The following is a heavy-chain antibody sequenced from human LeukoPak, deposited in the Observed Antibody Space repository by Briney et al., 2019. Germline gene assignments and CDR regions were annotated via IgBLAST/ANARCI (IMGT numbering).Heavy chain of an antibody. CDR3: ARDWSGDHFDY. Sequence: XGSLRLSCAASGFTFSSYSMNWVRQAPGKGLEWVSSISSSSSYIYYADSVKGRFTISRDNAKNSLYLQMNSLRAEDTAVYYCARDWSGDHFDYWGQGTLVTASS. CDR2: ISSSSSYI. J-gene: IGHJ4*02. D-gene: IGHD4-17*01. V-gene: IGHV3-21*01. CDR1: GFTFSSYS.